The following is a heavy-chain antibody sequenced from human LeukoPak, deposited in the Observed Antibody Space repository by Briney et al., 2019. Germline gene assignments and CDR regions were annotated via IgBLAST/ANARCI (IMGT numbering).Heavy chain of an antibody. D-gene: IGHD6-6*01. CDR1: GFTFSSYS. CDR3: ARGKGSLEYSSSYGMDV. CDR2: ISSSSSYI. V-gene: IGHV3-21*01. J-gene: IGHJ6*02. Sequence: GGSLRLSCAAPGFTFSSYSMNWVRQAPGKGLEWVSSISSSSSYIYYADSVKGRFTISRDNAKNSLYLQMNSLRAEDTAVYYCARGKGSLEYSSSYGMDVWGQGTTVTVSS.